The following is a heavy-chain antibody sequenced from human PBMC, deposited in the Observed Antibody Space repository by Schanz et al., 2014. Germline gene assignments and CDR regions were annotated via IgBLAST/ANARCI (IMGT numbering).Heavy chain of an antibody. Sequence: EVQLVESGGGLVQPGGSLRLSCAASGFTFSDHYMDWVRQAPGKGLEWVSSISHSGGSKYYADSVKGRFTISRDNAKNSMYLHMKSLRGEDTAVYYCARDNYYGSGSCAYWGQGTLVTVSS. J-gene: IGHJ4*02. CDR2: ISHSGGSK. V-gene: IGHV3-48*04. CDR1: GFTFSDHY. CDR3: ARDNYYGSGSCAY. D-gene: IGHD3-10*01.